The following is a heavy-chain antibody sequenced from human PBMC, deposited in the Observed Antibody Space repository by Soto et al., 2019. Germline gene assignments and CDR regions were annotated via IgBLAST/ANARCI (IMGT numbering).Heavy chain of an antibody. CDR1: GDSVSCNSAA. V-gene: IGHV6-1*01. J-gene: IGHJ6*02. CDR2: TYYRSKWYN. Sequence: PSQTLSLTCAISGDSVSCNSAAWNWTRQSPARGLEWLGRTYYRSKWYNDYAVSVKSRITINPDTSKNQFSLQLNSVTPEDTAVYYCARDLVPSSGWYGGGIYYYYGMDVWGQGTTVTVSS. CDR3: ARDLVPSSGWYGGGIYYYYGMDV. D-gene: IGHD6-19*01.